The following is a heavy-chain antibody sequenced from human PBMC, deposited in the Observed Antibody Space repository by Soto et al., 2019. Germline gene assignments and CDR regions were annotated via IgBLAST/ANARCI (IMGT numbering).Heavy chain of an antibody. CDR1: GGSISSGGYS. CDR2: IYHSGRT. V-gene: IGHV4-30-2*01. Sequence: QLQLQESGSGLVKPSQTLSLTCAVSGGSISSGGYSWSWIRQPPGKGLEWIGYIYHSGRTFYNPSPKSPVAISVDRCNNQFSLKLSSVTGADAAEYYGAWYSRQRYFDLWGRRGPVTVSS. CDR3: AWYSRQRYFDL. D-gene: IGHD6-13*01. J-gene: IGHJ2*01.